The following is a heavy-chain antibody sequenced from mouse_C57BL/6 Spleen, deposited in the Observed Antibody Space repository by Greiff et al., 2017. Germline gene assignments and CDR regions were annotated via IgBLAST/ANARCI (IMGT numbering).Heavy chain of an antibody. J-gene: IGHJ4*01. V-gene: IGHV1-80*01. CDR3: ARGDYYLYAMDY. CDR2: IYPGDGDT. CDR1: GYAFSSYW. Sequence: QVQLQQSGAELVKPGASVKISCKASGYAFSSYWMTWVKQRPGTGLEWIGQIYPGDGDTNYNGKFKGQATLTADKSSSTAYMQLSSLTSEDSAVYFGARGDYYLYAMDYWGQGTSVTVSS. D-gene: IGHD1-1*01.